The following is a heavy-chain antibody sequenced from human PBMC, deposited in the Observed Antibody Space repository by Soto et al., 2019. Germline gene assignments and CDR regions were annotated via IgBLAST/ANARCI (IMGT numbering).Heavy chain of an antibody. Sequence: QVHLVQSGAEVKKPGASVKVSCKGSGYGFATYSITWVRQAPGQGLEWMAWISAHNGNTNYAQKLQGRVTVTRDTSTCTAYMELRSLRSDDTAVYYCARGRYGDYWGQGALVTVSS. CDR1: GYGFATYS. CDR3: ARGRYGDY. J-gene: IGHJ4*02. V-gene: IGHV1-18*01. D-gene: IGHD1-1*01. CDR2: ISAHNGNT.